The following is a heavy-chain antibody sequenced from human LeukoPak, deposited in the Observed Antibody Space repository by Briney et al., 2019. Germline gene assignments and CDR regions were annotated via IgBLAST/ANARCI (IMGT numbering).Heavy chain of an antibody. D-gene: IGHD4-23*01. CDR3: AKTEGRGTTVAQRPNDY. V-gene: IGHV3-23*01. CDR2: ISGIGGTT. Sequence: GSLILSCAASGFTFSSYAMTGVRQAPGKGLEWVSVISGIGGTTYYADSVKGRFTISRDNSKNTLYLQMNSLRAEDTAVYYCAKTEGRGTTVAQRPNDYWGQGTLVTVSS. J-gene: IGHJ4*02. CDR1: GFTFSSYA.